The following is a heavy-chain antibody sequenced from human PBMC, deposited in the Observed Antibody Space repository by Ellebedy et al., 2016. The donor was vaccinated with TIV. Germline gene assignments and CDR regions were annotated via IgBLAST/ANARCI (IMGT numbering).Heavy chain of an antibody. CDR1: GFVFKSYS. J-gene: IGHJ6*03. CDR2: ISDRNSKR. CDR3: ARPMFYYHYYMDV. D-gene: IGHD3-10*02. V-gene: IGHV3-21*01. Sequence: GGSLRLSXAASGFVFKSYSMNWVRQAPGKGLEWVASISDRNSKRFYSDSVKGRFIISRDDATSSLFLEMNTPRVEDTAVYYCARPMFYYHYYMDVWGKGTTVIV.